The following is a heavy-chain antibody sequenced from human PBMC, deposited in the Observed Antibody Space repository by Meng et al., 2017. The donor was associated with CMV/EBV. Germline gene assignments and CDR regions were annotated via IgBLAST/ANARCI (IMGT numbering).Heavy chain of an antibody. CDR3: ARAECSSTSCYSFDY. D-gene: IGHD2-2*02. J-gene: IGHJ4*02. V-gene: IGHV3-20*04. CDR1: GFTFDDYG. CDR2: INWNGGST. Sequence: GESLKISCAASGFTFDDYGMSWVRQAPGKGLEWVSGINWNGGSTGYADSVKGRFTISRDNAKNSLHLQMNSLRAEDTALYYCARAECSSTSCYSFDYWGQGTLVTVSS.